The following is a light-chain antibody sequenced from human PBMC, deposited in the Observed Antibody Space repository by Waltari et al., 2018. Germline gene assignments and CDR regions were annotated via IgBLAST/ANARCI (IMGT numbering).Light chain of an antibody. J-gene: IGKJ1*01. CDR3: QQYYRSRT. Sequence: QSVLYNSNDKNYLAWYQQKPGQPPNLLIYWASTRESGVPDRFSGSGSGTDFTLTISSLQAEDVAVYYCQQYYRSRTFGQGTKVEIK. V-gene: IGKV4-1*01. CDR1: QSVLYNSNDKNY. CDR2: WAS.